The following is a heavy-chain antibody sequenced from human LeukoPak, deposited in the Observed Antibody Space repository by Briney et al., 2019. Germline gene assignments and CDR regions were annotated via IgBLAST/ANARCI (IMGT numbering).Heavy chain of an antibody. CDR2: IYYSGST. D-gene: IGHD3-10*01. Sequence: KPSETLSLTCTVSGGSISSSSYYWGWIRQPPGKGLEWIGSIYYSGSTYYNPSLKSRVTISVDTSKNQFSLKLSSVTAADTAVYYCARVVSGGYGHGVDYWGQGTLVTVSS. V-gene: IGHV4-39*07. J-gene: IGHJ4*02. CDR3: ARVVSGGYGHGVDY. CDR1: GGSISSSSYY.